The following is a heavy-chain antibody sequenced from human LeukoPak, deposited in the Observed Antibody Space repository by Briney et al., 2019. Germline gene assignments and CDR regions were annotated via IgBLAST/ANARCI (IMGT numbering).Heavy chain of an antibody. D-gene: IGHD5-24*01. Sequence: SSETLSLTCTVSGGSISSRSYYWGWIRQPPGKGLEWIGSIYYSGSTYYDPSLKSRVTIPVDTSKKQFSLKLSSVTAADTAIYYCARLLDGYNYVDYWGQGTLVTVSS. V-gene: IGHV4-39*01. J-gene: IGHJ4*02. CDR2: IYYSGST. CDR1: GGSISSRSYY. CDR3: ARLLDGYNYVDY.